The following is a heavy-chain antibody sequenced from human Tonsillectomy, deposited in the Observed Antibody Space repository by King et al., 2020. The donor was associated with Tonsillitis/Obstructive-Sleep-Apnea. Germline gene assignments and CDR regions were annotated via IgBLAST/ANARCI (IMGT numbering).Heavy chain of an antibody. V-gene: IGHV1-46*01. CDR1: GYTFTRNY. CDR2: INPSDGIT. D-gene: IGHD2-15*01. CDR3: VRKDKDGRHLDY. J-gene: IGHJ4*02. Sequence: QLVQSGAEVKKPGASVKVSCKASGYTFTRNYVHWVRQAPGQGLEWMGIINPSDGITPYAQKFQGRVTMTTDTSTSTVNMELRSLGAEDTAVYYCVRKDKDGRHLDYWGQGSLVSVSS.